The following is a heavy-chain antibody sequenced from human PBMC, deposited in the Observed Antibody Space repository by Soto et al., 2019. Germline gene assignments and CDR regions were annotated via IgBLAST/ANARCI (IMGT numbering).Heavy chain of an antibody. CDR2: VSWESGSI. CDR3: VKETATTAFGLWQRHAMDF. D-gene: IGHD6-25*01. Sequence: EVQLVESGGGLVQPGRSLRLSCAASGFKFDDYAMHWVRQAPGKGLEWISGVSWESGSISYADSVKGRFTIARDNAQRSLYLQMNSLRVEDTALYYCVKETATTAFGLWQRHAMDFWGQGTTVTVSS. J-gene: IGHJ6*02. V-gene: IGHV3-9*01. CDR1: GFKFDDYA.